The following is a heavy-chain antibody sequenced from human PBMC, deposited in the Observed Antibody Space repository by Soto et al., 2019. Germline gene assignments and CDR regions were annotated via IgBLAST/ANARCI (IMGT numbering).Heavy chain of an antibody. D-gene: IGHD3-10*01. Sequence: QVQLQESGPGLVKPSETLSLTCTVSGGSVSSDSHYWSWIRQPPGKGLEWIGYIYYSGSTNYNPSLQRLVTISVDTSKNQFSLRLSSVTAADTAVYFCARGGVGSLPDMDVWGQGTTVTVSS. CDR1: GGSVSSDSHY. CDR3: ARGGVGSLPDMDV. CDR2: IYYSGST. V-gene: IGHV4-61*01. J-gene: IGHJ6*02.